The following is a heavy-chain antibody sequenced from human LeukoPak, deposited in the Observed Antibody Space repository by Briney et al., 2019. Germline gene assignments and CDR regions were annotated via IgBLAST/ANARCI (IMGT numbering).Heavy chain of an antibody. CDR3: AKIPDDDFWSGNSDY. D-gene: IGHD3-3*01. CDR2: ISYDGSNK. J-gene: IGHJ4*02. CDR1: GFTFSSYA. Sequence: PGRSLRLSCAASGFTFSSYAMHWVRQAPGKGLEWVAVISYDGSNKYYADSVKGRFTISRDNSKNTLYLQMNSLRAEDTAVYYCAKIPDDDFWSGNSDYWGRGTLVTVSS. V-gene: IGHV3-30*04.